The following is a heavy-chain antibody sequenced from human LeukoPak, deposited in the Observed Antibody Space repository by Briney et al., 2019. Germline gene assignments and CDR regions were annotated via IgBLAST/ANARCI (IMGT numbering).Heavy chain of an antibody. D-gene: IGHD2-21*01. Sequence: GGSLRLSCAASGFTFSSSEMNWVRQAPGKGLEWVSCISSGGTTKFYADSVKGRFTISRDNAKNSLYLQMDSLRAEDTAVYYCTRVGTVIQADYWGQGTLVTVSS. CDR2: ISSGGTTK. CDR3: TRVGTVIQADY. J-gene: IGHJ4*02. V-gene: IGHV3-48*03. CDR1: GFTFSSSE.